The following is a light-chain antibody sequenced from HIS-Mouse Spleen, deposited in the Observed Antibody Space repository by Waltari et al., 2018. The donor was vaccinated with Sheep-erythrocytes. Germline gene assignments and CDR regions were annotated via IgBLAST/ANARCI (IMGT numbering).Light chain of an antibody. CDR1: QSISSY. V-gene: IGKV1-39*01. J-gene: IGKJ3*01. CDR2: AAS. Sequence: DIQMTQSPSSLSASVGDGVTIPCRASQSISSYLNWYQQKPGKAPKLLIYAASSLQSGVPSRFSGSGSGTDFTLTISSLQPEDFATYYCQQSYSTPQFTFGPGTKVDIK. CDR3: QQSYSTPQFT.